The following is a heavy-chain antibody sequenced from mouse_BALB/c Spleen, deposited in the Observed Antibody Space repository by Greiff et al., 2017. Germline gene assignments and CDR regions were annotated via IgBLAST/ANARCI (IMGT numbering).Heavy chain of an antibody. CDR1: GFTFSSFG. J-gene: IGHJ1*01. CDR3: ARYRGDYCYFDV. CDR2: ISSGSSTI. V-gene: IGHV5-17*02. Sequence: EVKLVESGGSLVKPGGSRKLSCAASGFTFSSFGMHWVRQDPEKGLEWVAYISSGSSTIYYADTVKGRFTISRDNPKNTLFLQMTSLRSEDTAMYYCARYRGDYCYFDVWGAGTTVTVSS.